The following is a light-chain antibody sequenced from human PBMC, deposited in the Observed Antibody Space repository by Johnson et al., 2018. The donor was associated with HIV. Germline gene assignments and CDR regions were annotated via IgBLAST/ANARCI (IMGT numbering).Light chain of an antibody. J-gene: IGLJ1*01. CDR2: DNN. CDR3: GTWDSSLTSYV. Sequence: QAVLTQPPSVSAAPGQKVTISCSGSSSNVGSSFVSWYRQVPGTAPKLLIYDNNKRPSGIPGRFSGSKSGPSATLGITGLRTGDEADYYCGTWDSSLTSYVFGTGTKVTVL. CDR1: SSNVGSSF. V-gene: IGLV1-51*01.